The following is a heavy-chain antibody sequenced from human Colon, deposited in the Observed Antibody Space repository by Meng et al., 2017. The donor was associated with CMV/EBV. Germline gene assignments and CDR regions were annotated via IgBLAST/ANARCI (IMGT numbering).Heavy chain of an antibody. Sequence: GGSLRLSCEGSGYTFTNYWIAWVRQTPRKGLEWMGIIYPDDSDTRYSPSFQGQVTISVDMSIRTAYLKWSSLKASDTALYYCARLRNFNNWFDIWGQGTLVTVS. CDR1: GYTFTNYW. V-gene: IGHV5-51*01. J-gene: IGHJ5*02. CDR3: ARLRNFNNWFDI. D-gene: IGHD2/OR15-2a*01. CDR2: IYPDDSDT.